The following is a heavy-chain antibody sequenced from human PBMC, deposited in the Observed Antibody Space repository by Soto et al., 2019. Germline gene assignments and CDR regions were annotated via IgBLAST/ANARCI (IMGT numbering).Heavy chain of an antibody. Sequence: EVQVLESGGGLVQPGGSLKLSCAASGFTFSNYAMSWVRQAPGKGLEWVSTISGSGGTTYSADSVKGRFTISRDSSKNTLYLQMDSLRVGETAVYYCAKGHDFWRGYRDWGQGTLVTVSS. J-gene: IGHJ4*02. CDR1: GFTFSNYA. V-gene: IGHV3-23*01. CDR2: ISGSGGTT. CDR3: AKGHDFWRGYRD. D-gene: IGHD3-3*01.